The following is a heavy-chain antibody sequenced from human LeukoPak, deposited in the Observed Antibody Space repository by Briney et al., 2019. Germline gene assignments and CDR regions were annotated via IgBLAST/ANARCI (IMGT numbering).Heavy chain of an antibody. V-gene: IGHV3-30*03. J-gene: IGHJ5*02. CDR1: GFTFNIYG. D-gene: IGHD4-23*01. CDR3: ASPPRIYGGNSNWFDP. CDR2: LSYDGNKE. Sequence: PGGSLRLSCAASGFTFNIYGMHWVRQAPGKELEWLAILSYDGNKEYYADSVKGRFTISRDNSKNTLYLQMNSLRAEDTAVYYCASPPRIYGGNSNWFDPWGQGTLVTVSS.